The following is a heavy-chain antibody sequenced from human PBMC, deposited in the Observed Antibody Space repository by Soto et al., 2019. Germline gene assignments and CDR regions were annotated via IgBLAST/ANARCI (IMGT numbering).Heavy chain of an antibody. J-gene: IGHJ5*02. D-gene: IGHD6-19*01. V-gene: IGHV4-31*03. CDR1: GYSITAGGYY. CDR3: ARMYSSGSGWFHP. CDR2: FYSSGSI. Sequence: PSETLSLTCFVSGYSITAGGYYWSWIRHHPGKGLEWIGSFYSSGSIIYNPSLRSRVSISGDMSSNQFSMILTSVTAADTARYYCARMYSSGSGWFHPWGQGTLVTVSS.